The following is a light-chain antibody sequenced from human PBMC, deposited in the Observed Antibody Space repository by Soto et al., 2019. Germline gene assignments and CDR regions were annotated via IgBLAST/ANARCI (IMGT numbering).Light chain of an antibody. Sequence: SVLTQPASVSGSPGQSITISCTGTSSDVGRYNYVSWYQHHPGRAPKLMIYEVSTRPSGVSNRFTGSKSGNTASLTISGLQAEDEADYYCSSYTSSTLFVFGTGTKVTVL. V-gene: IGLV2-14*01. J-gene: IGLJ1*01. CDR2: EVS. CDR3: SSYTSSTLFV. CDR1: SSDVGRYNY.